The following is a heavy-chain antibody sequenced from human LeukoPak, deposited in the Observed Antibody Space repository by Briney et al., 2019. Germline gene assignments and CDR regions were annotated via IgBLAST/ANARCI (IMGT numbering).Heavy chain of an antibody. CDR3: ARGEAAAGMVYYYGMDV. V-gene: IGHV5-51*01. Sequence: GESLKISCKGSGYSFTSYWIGWVRQMPGKGLEWMGIIYPGDSDTRYSPSFQGQVTISADKSISTAYLQWSSLKASDTAMYYCARGEAAAGMVYYYGMDVWGQGTTVTVSS. CDR2: IYPGDSDT. J-gene: IGHJ6*02. D-gene: IGHD6-13*01. CDR1: GYSFTSYW.